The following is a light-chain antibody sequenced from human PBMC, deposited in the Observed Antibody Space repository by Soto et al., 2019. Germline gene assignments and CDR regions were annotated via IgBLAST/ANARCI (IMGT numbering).Light chain of an antibody. CDR3: SSYISTATSHV. CDR2: DVS. V-gene: IGLV2-14*03. J-gene: IGLJ1*01. CDR1: SSDVGGYNY. Sequence: QSALTQPASVSGSPGQSITISCTGASSDVGGYNYVSWYQQHPGKAPKLIIYDVSYRPSGVSDRFSGSKSGNTASLTISGLQAEDEADYHCSSYISTATSHVFGTGTKVTVL.